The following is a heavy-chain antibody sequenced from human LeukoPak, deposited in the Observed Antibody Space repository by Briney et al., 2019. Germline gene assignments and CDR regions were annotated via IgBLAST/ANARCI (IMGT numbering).Heavy chain of an antibody. Sequence: GGSLRLSCIASGFSFSNYNINWVRQAPGKGLEWVSSISGSSSHIHYGDSVKGRFTISRDNAKSSVFLQMNSLRAEDTAIYYCARGPQFSGPGWFDPWGQGTLVTVSS. CDR1: GFSFSNYN. CDR2: ISGSSSHI. V-gene: IGHV3-21*01. D-gene: IGHD3-10*01. J-gene: IGHJ5*02. CDR3: ARGPQFSGPGWFDP.